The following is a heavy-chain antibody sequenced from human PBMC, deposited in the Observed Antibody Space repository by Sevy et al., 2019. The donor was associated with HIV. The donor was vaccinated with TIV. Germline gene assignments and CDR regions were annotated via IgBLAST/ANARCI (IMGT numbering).Heavy chain of an antibody. Sequence: GGSLRLSCAASGFTFSSYAMSWVRQAPGKGLEWVSAISGSGGSTYYEHSVKGRFTISRDNSKNTLYLQMNSLRAEDTAVYYCAKDQALVVAATFDYWGQGTLVTVSS. V-gene: IGHV3-23*01. J-gene: IGHJ4*02. CDR3: AKDQALVVAATFDY. CDR2: ISGSGGST. CDR1: GFTFSSYA. D-gene: IGHD2-15*01.